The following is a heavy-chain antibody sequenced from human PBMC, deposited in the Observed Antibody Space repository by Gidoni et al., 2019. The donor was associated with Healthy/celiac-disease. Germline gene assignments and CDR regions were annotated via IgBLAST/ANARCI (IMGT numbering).Heavy chain of an antibody. D-gene: IGHD7-27*01. CDR2: ISSSSSYI. V-gene: IGHV3-21*01. Sequence: EVQLVESGGGLVKPGGSLRLSCAASGFTFSSYSMNWVRQAPGKGLEWVSSISSSSSYIYYADSVKGRFTISRDNAKNSLYLQMNSLRAEDTAVYYCARDDWGYGGLDYWGQGTLVTVSS. CDR1: GFTFSSYS. CDR3: ARDDWGYGGLDY. J-gene: IGHJ4*02.